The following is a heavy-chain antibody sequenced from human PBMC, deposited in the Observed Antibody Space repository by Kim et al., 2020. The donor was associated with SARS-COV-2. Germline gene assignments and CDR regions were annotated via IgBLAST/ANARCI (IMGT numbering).Heavy chain of an antibody. Sequence: IYYAESVKCRFTISRDNAKNSLYLQMTSLRAEDTAIYYCARDYSNLFDYWGQGTLVTVSS. CDR2: I. V-gene: IGHV3-48*03. D-gene: IGHD1-7*01. J-gene: IGHJ4*02. CDR3: ARDYSNLFDY.